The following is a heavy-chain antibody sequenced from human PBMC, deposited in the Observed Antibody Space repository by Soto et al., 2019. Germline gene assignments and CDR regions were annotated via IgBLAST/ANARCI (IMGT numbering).Heavy chain of an antibody. CDR2: ISAYKGNT. Sequence: ASVKVSCKASGYTFTSYGISWVRQAPGQGLEWIRRISAYKGNTNYAQKFQGRVTITRDTSASTAYMELSSLRSEDTAVYYCARGFTYYYDSSGYYYEKSDSGQDFDYWGQGTLVTVSS. J-gene: IGHJ4*02. CDR3: ARGFTYYYDSSGYYYEKSDSGQDFDY. CDR1: GYTFTSYG. V-gene: IGHV1-18*01. D-gene: IGHD3-22*01.